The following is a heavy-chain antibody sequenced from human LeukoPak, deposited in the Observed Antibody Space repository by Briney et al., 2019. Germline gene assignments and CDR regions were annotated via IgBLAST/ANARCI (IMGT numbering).Heavy chain of an antibody. CDR3: ANRDAFDI. Sequence: GGSLRLSCAASGFSISPYWMQWVRQGPGKGLVWVSRINSDGSSASYADSVKGRFTISRDNAKNTLYLQMNSLRAEDTAVYYCANRDAFDIWGQGTMVTVSS. J-gene: IGHJ3*02. CDR2: INSDGSSA. CDR1: GFSISPYW. V-gene: IGHV3-74*01.